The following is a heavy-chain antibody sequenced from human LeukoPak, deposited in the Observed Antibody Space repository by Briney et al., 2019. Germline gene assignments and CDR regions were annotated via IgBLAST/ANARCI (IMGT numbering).Heavy chain of an antibody. CDR3: AGDQIRTEIDY. J-gene: IGHJ4*02. CDR2: IYHSGST. CDR1: GYSISSGYY. V-gene: IGHV4-38-2*02. Sequence: SETLSLTCTVSGYSISSGYYWGWIRQPPGKGLEWIGSIYHSGSTYYNPSLKSRVTISVDTSKNQFSLKLSSVTAADTAVYYCAGDQIRTEIDYWGQGTLVTVSS. D-gene: IGHD1-14*01.